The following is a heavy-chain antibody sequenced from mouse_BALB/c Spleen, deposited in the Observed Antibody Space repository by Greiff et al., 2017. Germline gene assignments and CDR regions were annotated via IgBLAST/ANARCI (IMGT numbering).Heavy chain of an antibody. V-gene: IGHV3-2*02. D-gene: IGHD3-1*01. CDR3: ASHSGYDYYAMDY. Sequence: EVQRVESGPGLVKPSQSLSLTCTVTGYSITSDYAWNWIRQFPGNKLEWMGYISYSGSTSYNPSLKSRISITRDTSKNQFFLQLNSVTTEDTASYYCASHSGYDYYAMDYGGQGTSVTVSS. CDR1: GYSITSDYA. CDR2: ISYSGST. J-gene: IGHJ4*01.